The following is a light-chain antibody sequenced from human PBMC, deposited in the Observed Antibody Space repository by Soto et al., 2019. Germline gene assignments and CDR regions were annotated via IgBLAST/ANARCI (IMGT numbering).Light chain of an antibody. J-gene: IGKJ1*01. CDR3: QPYGSSPT. V-gene: IGKV3-20*01. CDR1: QSVSSSY. Sequence: IVSTQTPATLSLSTRGRATLSGRASQSVSSSYLAWYQQKPGKAPRLLIYGASSRATGIPDRLSGSGSGTDFTLPIRGLEPEDFAVYYCQPYGSSPTFGQGTQVDI. CDR2: GAS.